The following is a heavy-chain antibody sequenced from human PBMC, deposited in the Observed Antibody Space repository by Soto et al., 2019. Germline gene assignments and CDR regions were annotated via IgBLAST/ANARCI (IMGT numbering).Heavy chain of an antibody. D-gene: IGHD6-13*01. CDR3: ARDLAPAGLSYYYYGMDV. Sequence: SLRLSCAASGFTFSSYGMHWVRQAPGKGLEWVAVIWYGGSNKYYADSVKGRFTISRDNSKNTLYLQMNSLRAEDTALYYCARDLAPAGLSYYYYGMDVWGQGT. CDR1: GFTFSSYG. J-gene: IGHJ6*02. CDR2: IWYGGSNK. V-gene: IGHV3-33*01.